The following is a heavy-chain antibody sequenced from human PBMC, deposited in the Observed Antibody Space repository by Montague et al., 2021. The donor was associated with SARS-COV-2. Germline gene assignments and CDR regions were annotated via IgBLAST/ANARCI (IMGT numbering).Heavy chain of an antibody. Sequence: SLRLSCAASRFTFSDFWMNRVRQAPGKGLEWVADIKHDGSEKSYVDSVKGRFTISRDNAKNSLYLQMNSLRAEDTAVYYCARGSTGWYAIFGHYGMDVWGQGTTVTVSS. CDR3: ARGSTGWYAIFGHYGMDV. CDR1: RFTFSDFW. D-gene: IGHD6-19*01. V-gene: IGHV3-7*01. CDR2: IKHDGSEK. J-gene: IGHJ6*02.